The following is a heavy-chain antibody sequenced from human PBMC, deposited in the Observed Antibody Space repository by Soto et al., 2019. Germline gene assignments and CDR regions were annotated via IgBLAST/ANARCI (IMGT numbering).Heavy chain of an antibody. D-gene: IGHD1-26*01. J-gene: IGHJ4*02. CDR3: ARVRIVGAREIDF. Sequence: QVHLVQSGGEVKKPGASVKVSCKASGNTFNRHGITWVRQAPGQGLEWMGWISGYIGDIKYEQKFQGRVTLSSDTLTSTVYLELKSLRFDDTAVYYCARVRIVGAREIDFWGQGTLVTVSS. CDR1: GNTFNRHG. V-gene: IGHV1-18*04. CDR2: ISGYIGDI.